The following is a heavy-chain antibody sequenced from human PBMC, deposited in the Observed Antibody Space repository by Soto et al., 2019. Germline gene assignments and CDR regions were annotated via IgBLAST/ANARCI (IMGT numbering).Heavy chain of an antibody. CDR2: IHRNEIS. D-gene: IGHD3-10*01. CDR3: ARETRPVCFGGGYFDL. J-gene: IGHJ2*01. CDR1: SGSISSDHW. Sequence: QVELQESGPGLVKPSGTVSLTCDVSSGSISSDHWWSWVRQSPGKGLEWIGEIHRNEISNQNPSLKSRVTITIDTSKNHFSLKMNSVTAADTAVYYCARETRPVCFGGGYFDLWGRGALVFVSS. V-gene: IGHV4-4*02.